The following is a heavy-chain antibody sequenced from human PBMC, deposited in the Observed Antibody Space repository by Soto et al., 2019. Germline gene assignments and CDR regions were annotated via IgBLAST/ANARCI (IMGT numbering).Heavy chain of an antibody. CDR1: GFTFNNYS. V-gene: IGHV3-30*18. CDR3: AKEGLELWSAFDC. CDR2: ISNDGDDK. J-gene: IGHJ4*02. D-gene: IGHD1-7*01. Sequence: QVQLVESGGGVVQPGRSLRLSCAASGFTFNNYSIHWVRQAPGKGLEWVAVISNDGDDKYYADSVKGRFTISRDNSMNTLYLQMNSLRPEDTAMYYCAKEGLELWSAFDCWGQGTLVTVSS.